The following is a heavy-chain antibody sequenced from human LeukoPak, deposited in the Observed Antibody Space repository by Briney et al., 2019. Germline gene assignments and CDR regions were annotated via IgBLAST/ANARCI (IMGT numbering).Heavy chain of an antibody. CDR2: ISGSGGST. D-gene: IGHD4-11*01. J-gene: IGHJ3*02. CDR3: AKARNSDYRFGFDI. Sequence: TGGSLRVSCAVARFTFSNYGMSWVRQAPGKGLEWVSGISGSGGSTYYADSVKGRFTFFGDNSRNTLYLQMSSLRAEDTAVYYCAKARNSDYRFGFDIWGQGTMVTVSS. CDR1: RFTFSNYG. V-gene: IGHV3-23*01.